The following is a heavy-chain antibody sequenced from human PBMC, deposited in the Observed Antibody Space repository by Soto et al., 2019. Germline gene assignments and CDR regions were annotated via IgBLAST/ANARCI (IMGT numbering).Heavy chain of an antibody. CDR3: ARDDCSSPSCLNY. J-gene: IGHJ4*02. CDR2: IKSDGSKK. Sequence: QVQLVESGGGVVQPGTSLSLSCAASAFTFSNYGMHWVRQAPGRGLKWVAAIKSDGSKKYYTDSVTGRFTISRDNSDNTLYLRMNSLRAEDTAVSYCARDDCSSPSCLNYWGQGTLVTVSS. D-gene: IGHD2-2*01. V-gene: IGHV3-33*01. CDR1: AFTFSNYG.